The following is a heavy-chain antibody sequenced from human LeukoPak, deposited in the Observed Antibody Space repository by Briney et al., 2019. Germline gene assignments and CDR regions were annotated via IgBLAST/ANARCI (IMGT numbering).Heavy chain of an antibody. CDR1: GFTFSSYV. CDR3: ARLVTGYPNWSDP. Sequence: GGSLRLSCAASGFTFSSYVMSWVRQAPGKGLEWLSGISGSGGSTYYADSVKGRFTISRDNSKNTLYLQMNSLRAEDTAVYYCARLVTGYPNWSDPWGQGTLVTVSS. V-gene: IGHV3-23*01. CDR2: ISGSGGST. J-gene: IGHJ5*02. D-gene: IGHD3-9*01.